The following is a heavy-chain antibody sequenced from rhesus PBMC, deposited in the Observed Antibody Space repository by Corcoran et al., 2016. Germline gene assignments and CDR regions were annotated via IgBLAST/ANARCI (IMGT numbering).Heavy chain of an antibody. D-gene: IGHD3-16*01. CDR1: GCSIRSSYG. Sequence: QVQLQESGPGLVKPSETLSLTCAVSGCSIRSSYGWRWLRPPQGKGLGWVGQIYGSSGSTYYNPYLKLRVTVSKYTAKTQYPLSLNSVPAAGAAEDYCARDFAGSYYYSCFDVWGPGVLVTVSS. CDR3: ARDFAGSYYYSCFDV. V-gene: IGHV4-127*01. CDR2: IYGSSGST. J-gene: IGHJ5-1*01.